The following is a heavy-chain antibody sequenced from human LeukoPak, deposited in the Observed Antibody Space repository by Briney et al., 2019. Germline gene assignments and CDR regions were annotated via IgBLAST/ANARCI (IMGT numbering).Heavy chain of an antibody. CDR1: GGTFISYA. V-gene: IGHV1-69*04. CDR3: ARVGSRLEVDY. Sequence: SVKVSCKASGGTFISYAISWVRQAPGQGLEWMGRIIPILGIANYAQKFQGRVTITADKSTSTAYMELSSLRSEDTAVYYCARVGSRLEVDYWGQGTLVTVSS. D-gene: IGHD1-1*01. J-gene: IGHJ4*02. CDR2: IIPILGIA.